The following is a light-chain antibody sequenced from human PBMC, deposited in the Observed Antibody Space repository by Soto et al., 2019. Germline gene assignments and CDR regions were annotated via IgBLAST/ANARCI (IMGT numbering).Light chain of an antibody. CDR1: SSNIGSNY. V-gene: IGLV1-47*01. J-gene: IGLJ3*02. CDR2: RNN. Sequence: QSVLTQPPSASGTPGQRVTISWSGSSSNIGSNYVYWYQQLPGTAPKLLIYRNNQRPSGVPDRFSGSKSGTSASLAISGLRSEDEADYYCAAWDDSLSGWVFGGGTKLTDL. CDR3: AAWDDSLSGWV.